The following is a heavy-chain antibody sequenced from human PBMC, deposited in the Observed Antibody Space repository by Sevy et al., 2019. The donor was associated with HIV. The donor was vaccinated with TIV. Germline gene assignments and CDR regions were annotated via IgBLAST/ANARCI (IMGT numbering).Heavy chain of an antibody. J-gene: IGHJ4*02. CDR1: GFACSTFA. CDR3: GKMGWGKAVAGLRFDS. D-gene: IGHD6-19*01. Sequence: GGSLRLSCAASGFACSTFAMNWVRQAPGKGLEWVSSISGDGRKSYYADSVKGRFTITRDNTNNTLYLQMDSRRTDDTAEFYCGKMGWGKAVAGLRFDSWGQGTLVTVSS. CDR2: ISGDGRKS. V-gene: IGHV3-23*01.